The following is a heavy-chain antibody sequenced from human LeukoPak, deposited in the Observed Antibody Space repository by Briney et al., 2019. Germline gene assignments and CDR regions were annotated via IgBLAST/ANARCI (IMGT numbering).Heavy chain of an antibody. J-gene: IGHJ4*02. Sequence: GGSLRLSCAASGFTFSSYDMHWVRQAPGKGLEWVAVISYDGSNKYYADSVKGRFTISRDNSKNTLYLQMNSLRAEDTAVYYCAKEILGYCSSTSCTLDYWGQGTLVTVSS. V-gene: IGHV3-30*18. CDR3: AKEILGYCSSTSCTLDY. CDR2: ISYDGSNK. CDR1: GFTFSSYD. D-gene: IGHD2-2*01.